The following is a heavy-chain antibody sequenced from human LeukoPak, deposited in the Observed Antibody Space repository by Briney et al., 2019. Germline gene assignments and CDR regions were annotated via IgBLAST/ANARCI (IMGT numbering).Heavy chain of an antibody. Sequence: PSETLSLTCTVSGGSISTSNYYWGWIRQPPGKGLEWIGNIFYSGSTYYSPSLKSRVTISLDTSRNQFSLKLSSVTAADTAVYYCARIYSSSDWFDPWGQGTLVTVSS. V-gene: IGHV4-39*07. CDR1: GGSISTSNYY. CDR2: IFYSGST. CDR3: ARIYSSSDWFDP. D-gene: IGHD6-13*01. J-gene: IGHJ5*02.